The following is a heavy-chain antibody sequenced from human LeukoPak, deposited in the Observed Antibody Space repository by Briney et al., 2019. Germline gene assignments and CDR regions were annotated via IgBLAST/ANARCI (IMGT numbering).Heavy chain of an antibody. J-gene: IGHJ5*02. CDR2: ISAYNGNT. V-gene: IGHV1-18*01. D-gene: IGHD6-19*01. CDR3: ARRGSGWPPNNWFDP. Sequence: ASVKVSCKASGYTFTSYGISWVRQAPGQGLERMGWISAYNGNTNYAQKLQGRVTMTTDTSTSTAYMELRSLRSDDTAVYYCARRGSGWPPNNWFDPWGQGTLVTVSS. CDR1: GYTFTSYG.